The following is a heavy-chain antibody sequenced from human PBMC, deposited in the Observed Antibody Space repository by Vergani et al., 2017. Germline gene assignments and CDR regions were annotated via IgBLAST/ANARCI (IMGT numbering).Heavy chain of an antibody. CDR1: GFTLSSHA. CDR2: IWYDGSKE. D-gene: IGHD6-13*01. Sequence: QVQLEESGGGVVQPGRSLRLSCAGSGFTLSSHAMHWVRQAPGKGLEWVAFIWYDGSKEYYADSVKGRFTISRDNSKNTLYLQMNNLRAADTAVYYCARDVRSAAAGIVPHFDYWGQGTLVTVSS. V-gene: IGHV3-33*01. CDR3: ARDVRSAAAGIVPHFDY. J-gene: IGHJ4*02.